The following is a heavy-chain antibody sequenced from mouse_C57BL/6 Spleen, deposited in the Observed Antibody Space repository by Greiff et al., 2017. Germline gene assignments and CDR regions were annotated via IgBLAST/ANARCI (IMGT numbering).Heavy chain of an antibody. CDR1: GYAFSSYW. V-gene: IGHV1-80*01. J-gene: IGHJ1*03. D-gene: IGHD2-1*01. CDR2: IYPGDGDT. CDR3: ARGNYGNPDV. Sequence: QVQLKESGAELVKPGASVKISCKASGYAFSSYWMNWVKQRPGKGLEWIGQIYPGDGDTNYNGKFKGKATLTADKSSSTAYMQLSSLTSEDSAVYFCARGNYGNPDVWGTGTTVTVSS.